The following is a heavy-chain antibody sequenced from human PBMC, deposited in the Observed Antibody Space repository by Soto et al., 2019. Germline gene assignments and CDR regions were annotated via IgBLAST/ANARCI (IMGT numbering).Heavy chain of an antibody. CDR3: ARDLGYYGSGSFVDSYGMDV. D-gene: IGHD3-10*01. CDR1: GGSVSSTSYY. Sequence: SETLSLTCTVSGGSVSSTSYYWTWIRQPPGKGLEWIGYIHYSGSTNYNPSLQSRVTISVDTSKNQFSLKLSSVTAADTAVYYCARDLGYYGSGSFVDSYGMDVWGQGTTVTVS. V-gene: IGHV4-61*01. J-gene: IGHJ6*02. CDR2: IHYSGST.